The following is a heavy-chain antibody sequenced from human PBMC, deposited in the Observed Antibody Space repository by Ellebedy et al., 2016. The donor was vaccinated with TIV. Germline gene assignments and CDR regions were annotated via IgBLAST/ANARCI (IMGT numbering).Heavy chain of an antibody. Sequence: GGSLRLSCVASGFTLSSYYMHWVRQPTGKGLEWVSAFGTAGDTYYPASVKGRFTISTENAKNSFHLQMNSLRDEDTAVYYCASGRSGVVGGIDSWGQGTLVTVSS. CDR2: FGTAGDT. J-gene: IGHJ4*02. D-gene: IGHD1-26*01. V-gene: IGHV3-13*01. CDR3: ASGRSGVVGGIDS. CDR1: GFTLSSYY.